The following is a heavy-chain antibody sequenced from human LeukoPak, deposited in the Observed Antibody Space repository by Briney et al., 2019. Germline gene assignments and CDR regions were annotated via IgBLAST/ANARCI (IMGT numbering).Heavy chain of an antibody. CDR1: GYTFTGYA. D-gene: IGHD1-1*01. Sequence: ASVKVSCKASGYTFTGYAIHWVRQAPGQGLEWMGWINPEKRDTGYAHKFQGRVTMTSDTSISTAYMELSRLRSDDTAVYYCAHWTLDDPTFDYWGQGTLVTVSS. CDR3: AHWTLDDPTFDY. J-gene: IGHJ4*02. V-gene: IGHV1-2*02. CDR2: INPEKRDT.